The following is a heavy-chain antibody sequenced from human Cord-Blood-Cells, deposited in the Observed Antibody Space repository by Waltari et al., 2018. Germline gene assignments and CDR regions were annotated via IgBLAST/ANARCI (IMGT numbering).Heavy chain of an antibody. J-gene: IGHJ4*02. CDR1: GFTFSSYS. CDR3: ARAPHSSS. Sequence: EVQLVESGGGLVKPGGSLRLSCAASGFTFSSYSMNWVRQAPGKGLEWVSSISIISSYIYYADSVKGRFTISRDNAKNSLYLQMNSLRAEDTAVYYCARAPHSSSWGQGTLVTVSS. D-gene: IGHD6-6*01. V-gene: IGHV3-21*01. CDR2: ISIISSYI.